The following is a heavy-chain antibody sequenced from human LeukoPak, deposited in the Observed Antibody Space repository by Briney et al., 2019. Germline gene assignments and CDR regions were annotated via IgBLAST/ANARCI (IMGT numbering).Heavy chain of an antibody. CDR2: IFYSGST. V-gene: IGHV4-31*03. CDR3: ARLHYNYYYMDV. Sequence: SQTLSLTRTVSGDSISSGVSYWGWIRQRPGKGLEWIAYIFYSGSTYYNPSLKSRVTISVDTSNNHFSLEVRSVTAADTAVYFCARLHYNYYYMDVWGKGTPVTVSS. J-gene: IGHJ6*03. D-gene: IGHD1-14*01. CDR1: GDSISSGVSY.